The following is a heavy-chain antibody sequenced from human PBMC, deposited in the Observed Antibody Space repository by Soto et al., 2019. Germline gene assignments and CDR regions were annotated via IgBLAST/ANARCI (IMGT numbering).Heavy chain of an antibody. CDR3: ARLLDCSNDY. J-gene: IGHJ4*02. Sequence: PSETLSLTCAVYGGSFSGYYWSWIRQPPGKGLEWIGEINHSGSTNYNPSLKSRVTISVDTSKNQFSLKLSSVTAADTAVYYCARLLDCSNDYWGQGTLVTVSS. CDR1: GGSFSGYY. V-gene: IGHV4-34*01. D-gene: IGHD2-15*01. CDR2: INHSGST.